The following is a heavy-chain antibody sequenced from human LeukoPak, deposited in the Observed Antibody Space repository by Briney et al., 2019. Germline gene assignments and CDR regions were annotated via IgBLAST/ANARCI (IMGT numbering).Heavy chain of an antibody. D-gene: IGHD6-13*01. J-gene: IGHJ5*02. CDR2: IYHSGST. V-gene: IGHV4-38-2*02. CDR1: GYSISSGYY. CDR3: ASGIAAAGMRYGGLTAFDP. Sequence: SETLSLTCTVSGYSISSGYYWGWIRQPPGKGLEWIGSIYHSGSTYYNPSLKSRVTISVDTSKNQFSLKLSSVTAADTAVYYCASGIAAAGMRYGGLTAFDPWGQGTLVTVSS.